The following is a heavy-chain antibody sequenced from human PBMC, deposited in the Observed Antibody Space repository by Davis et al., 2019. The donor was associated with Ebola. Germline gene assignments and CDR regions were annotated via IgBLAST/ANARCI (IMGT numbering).Heavy chain of an antibody. D-gene: IGHD2-8*02. V-gene: IGHV4-30-4*08. CDR2: IHHSGGT. J-gene: IGHJ4*02. CDR3: ARDDVTGLLDS. CDR1: GGSIRDGDYA. Sequence: SETLSLTCTVSGGSIRDGDYAWSWIRQSPGKGLEWIGYIHHSGGTYYNPSLKSRLTLTVDTPKNQFSLSLTSVTAADTAVYYCARDDVTGLLDSWGQGSRVIVSS.